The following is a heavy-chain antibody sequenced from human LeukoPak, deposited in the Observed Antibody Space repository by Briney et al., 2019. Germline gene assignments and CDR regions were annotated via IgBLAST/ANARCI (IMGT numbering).Heavy chain of an antibody. D-gene: IGHD3-22*01. CDR3: ASAMIVVVRDLGFDY. CDR1: GFTFSSYA. V-gene: IGHV3-30-3*01. CDR2: ISYDGSNK. J-gene: IGHJ4*02. Sequence: GGALRLSCAASGFTFSSYAMHWGRQAPGKGLGWVAFISYDGSNKYYADSVKGRFTISRDNSKNTLYLQMNSLRAEDTAVYYCASAMIVVVRDLGFDYWGQGTLVTVSS.